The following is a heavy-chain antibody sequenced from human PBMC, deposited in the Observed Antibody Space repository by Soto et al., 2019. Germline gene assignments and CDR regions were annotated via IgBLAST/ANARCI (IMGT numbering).Heavy chain of an antibody. CDR3: AKGAISGTLNWFDP. CDR1: GFRFADYT. D-gene: IGHD6-13*01. CDR2: LTWNSESI. Sequence: GGSLRLSCAASGFRFADYTMHWVRQAPGKGLEWVSGLTWNSESIAYADSVKGRFTISRDNAKNSLYLQMNSLRAEDTAFYFCAKGAISGTLNWFDPWGQGTLVTVSS. J-gene: IGHJ5*02. V-gene: IGHV3-9*01.